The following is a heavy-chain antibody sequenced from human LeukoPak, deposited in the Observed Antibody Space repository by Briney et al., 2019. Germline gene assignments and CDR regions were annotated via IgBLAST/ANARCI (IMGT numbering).Heavy chain of an antibody. CDR3: AKVGSGWYGVDY. CDR1: GFTFSSYG. J-gene: IGHJ4*02. CDR2: IRYDGTNT. Sequence: GGSLRLSCAASGFTFSSYGMHWVRQAPGKGLEWVAFIRYDGTNTFYGDSVKGRSTISRDNSKNTLYLQLNSLRAEDTAVYYCAKVGSGWYGVDYWGQGTLVTVSS. V-gene: IGHV3-30*02. D-gene: IGHD6-19*01.